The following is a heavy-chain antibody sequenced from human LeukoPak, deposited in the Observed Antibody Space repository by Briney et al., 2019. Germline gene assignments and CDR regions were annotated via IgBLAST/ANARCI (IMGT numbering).Heavy chain of an antibody. Sequence: GGSLRLSCAASGFTFSSYGMHWVRQAPGKGLEWVAVISYDGSNKYYADSVKGRFTISKDNSKNTLYLQMNSLRAEDTAVYYCAKDGDSGSYYLPVTFDIWGQGTMVTVSS. CDR1: GFTFSSYG. V-gene: IGHV3-30*18. CDR3: AKDGDSGSYYLPVTFDI. CDR2: ISYDGSNK. J-gene: IGHJ3*02. D-gene: IGHD1-26*01.